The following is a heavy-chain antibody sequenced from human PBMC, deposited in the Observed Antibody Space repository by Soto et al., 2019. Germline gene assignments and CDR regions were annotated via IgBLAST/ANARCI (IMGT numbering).Heavy chain of an antibody. J-gene: IGHJ6*02. Sequence: GASLKVSCKASGYTFTSYYMHWVRQAPGQGLEWMGIINPSGGSTSYAQKFQGRVTMTRDTSTSTVYMELSSLRSEDTAVYYCARVSLDYYYGMDVWGQGTTVTVSS. D-gene: IGHD3-16*02. CDR3: ARVSLDYYYGMDV. CDR1: GYTFTSYY. V-gene: IGHV1-46*01. CDR2: INPSGGST.